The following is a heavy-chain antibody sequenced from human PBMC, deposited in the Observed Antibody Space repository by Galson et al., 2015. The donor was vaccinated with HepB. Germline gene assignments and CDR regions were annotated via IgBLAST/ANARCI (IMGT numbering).Heavy chain of an antibody. CDR1: GFTFSNYV. J-gene: IGHJ4*02. CDR3: VRGAPIYSHLLY. Sequence: SLRLSCATSGFTFSNYVMGWVRKVPGKGLEWVSYITRRGDQTDYGDSVSGRFTISRDNGKNTLYLQMNNLRGEDTAVYYCVRGAPIYSHLLYWGQGTLVTVSS. D-gene: IGHD4-11*01. CDR2: ITRRGDQT. V-gene: IGHV3-11*06.